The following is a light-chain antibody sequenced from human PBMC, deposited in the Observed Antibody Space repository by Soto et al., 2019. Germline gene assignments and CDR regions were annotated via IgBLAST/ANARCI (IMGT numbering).Light chain of an antibody. CDR2: GAS. CDR1: QSVRSY. CDR3: QQYDNWPQT. V-gene: IGKV3-15*01. Sequence: EIVMTQSPATLSVSPGERATLPCGASQSVRSYLAWYQQKPGQAPRLLIHGASTRATGIPARFSGSGSGTEFTLTISSLQSEDFAVYYCQQYDNWPQTFGQGTKVDIK. J-gene: IGKJ1*01.